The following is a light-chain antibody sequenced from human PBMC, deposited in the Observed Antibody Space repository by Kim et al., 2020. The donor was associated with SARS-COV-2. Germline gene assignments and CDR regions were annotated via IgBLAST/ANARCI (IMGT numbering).Light chain of an antibody. CDR3: GTWDSSLSAVV. Sequence: QSVQTQPPSVSAAPGQKVTISCSGSSSNIGNNYVSWYQQLPGTAPKLLIFDNNKRPSGIPDRFSGSKSGTSATLGITGLQTGDEADYCCGTWDSSLSAVVFGGGTKLTVL. J-gene: IGLJ2*01. V-gene: IGLV1-51*01. CDR2: DNN. CDR1: SSNIGNNY.